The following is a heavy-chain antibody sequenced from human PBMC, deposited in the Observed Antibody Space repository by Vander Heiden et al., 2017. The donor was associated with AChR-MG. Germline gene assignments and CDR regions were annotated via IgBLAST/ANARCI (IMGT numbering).Heavy chain of an antibody. CDR3: ARDDWNYPFSYYGMDV. CDR2: SSGYNGNT. V-gene: IGHV1-18*01. J-gene: IGHJ6*02. Sequence: QVQLVQSGAEVTKPGASVKVACTASGYTFTSYGISWVRQAPGQGLEWMGWSSGYNGNTNYEQKLQGRVTMTTDTSTSTAYMELRSLRSDDTAVYYCARDDWNYPFSYYGMDVWGQGTTVTVSS. CDR1: GYTFTSYG. D-gene: IGHD1-7*01.